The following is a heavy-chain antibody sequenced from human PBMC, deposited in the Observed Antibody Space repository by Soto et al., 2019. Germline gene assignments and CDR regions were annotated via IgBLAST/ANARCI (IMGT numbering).Heavy chain of an antibody. D-gene: IGHD5-18*01. CDR2: ISGSGGST. CDR3: AKERDVDTAMGAPFDY. CDR1: GFTFSSYA. J-gene: IGHJ4*02. Sequence: EVQLLESGGGLVQPGGSLRLSCAASGFTFSSYAMSWVRQAPGKGLEWVSAISGSGGSTYYADSVKGRFTISRDNSKNTLYLQMNSLRAEDTAVYYCAKERDVDTAMGAPFDYWGQGTLVTVSS. V-gene: IGHV3-23*01.